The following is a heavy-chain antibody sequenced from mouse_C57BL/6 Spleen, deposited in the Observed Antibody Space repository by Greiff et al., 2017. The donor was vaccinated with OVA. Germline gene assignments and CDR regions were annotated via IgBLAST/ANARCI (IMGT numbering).Heavy chain of an antibody. J-gene: IGHJ3*01. CDR1: GYSITSGYD. CDR2: ISYSGST. D-gene: IGHD2-10*01. V-gene: IGHV3-1*01. CDR3: ARGEILQGFAY. Sequence: EVKLVESGPGMVKPSQSLSLTCTVTGYSITSGYDWHWIRHFPGNKLEWMGYISYSGSTNYNPSLKSRISITHDTSKNHFFLKLNSVTTEDTATYYCARGEILQGFAYWGQGTLVTVSA.